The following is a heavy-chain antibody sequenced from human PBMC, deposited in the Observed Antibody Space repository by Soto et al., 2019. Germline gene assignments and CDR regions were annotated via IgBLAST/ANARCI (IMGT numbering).Heavy chain of an antibody. Sequence: GESLKISCKGSGYSFSNYWIAWLRQMPGKGLEWMGIIYPAASDARYSPSFQGQVTISVDNSISTAYLQWSSLKASDTAMYYCARQIYDSDTGPNFQYYFESWGQGTPVTVSS. V-gene: IGHV5-51*01. J-gene: IGHJ4*02. CDR1: GYSFSNYW. D-gene: IGHD3-22*01. CDR3: ARQIYDSDTGPNFQYYFES. CDR2: IYPAASDA.